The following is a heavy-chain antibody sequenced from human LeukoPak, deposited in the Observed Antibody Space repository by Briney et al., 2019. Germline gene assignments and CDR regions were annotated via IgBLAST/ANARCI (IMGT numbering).Heavy chain of an antibody. CDR1: GFTFSKYG. D-gene: IGHD4-17*01. CDR3: ATLYGDSRDY. Sequence: QPGRSLRLSCAASGFTFSKYGMHWVRQAPGKGLEWVAVLSYDESYKNYADSAKGRFTISRDNSKNTLYLQMNSLRAEDTAVYYCATLYGDSRDYWGQGTLVTVSS. CDR2: LSYDESYK. J-gene: IGHJ4*02. V-gene: IGHV3-30*03.